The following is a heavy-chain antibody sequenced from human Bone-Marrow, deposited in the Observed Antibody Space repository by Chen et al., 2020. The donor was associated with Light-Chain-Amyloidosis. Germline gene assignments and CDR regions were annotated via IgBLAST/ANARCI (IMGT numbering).Heavy chain of an antibody. CDR1: GFSFNEYW. CDR2: VSRDGSDT. V-gene: IGHV3-74*03. Sequence: EVQLVESGGGLVQPGTSLTLSCATSGFSFNEYWMHWVRQVPGKGLMWVERVSRDGSDTTYADSVKGRFTISRDDAKNTMYLQLSSLRAEDTALYFCARGDTVVGPAVMKLVLDIWGQGTMVSVSS. D-gene: IGHD2-2*01. CDR3: ARGDTVVGPAVMKLVLDI. J-gene: IGHJ3*02.